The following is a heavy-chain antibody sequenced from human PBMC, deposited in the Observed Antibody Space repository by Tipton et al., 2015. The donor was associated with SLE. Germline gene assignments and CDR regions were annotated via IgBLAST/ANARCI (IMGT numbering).Heavy chain of an antibody. CDR1: GYSISSAYY. CDR3: ARNYGGHPPEY. CDR2: IYHSGST. J-gene: IGHJ4*02. V-gene: IGHV4-38-2*02. D-gene: IGHD4-23*01. Sequence: TLSLTCTVSGYSISSAYYWGWIRQSPGKGLEWIGSIYHSGSTYYNPSLKSRVTISVDTSKNQFSLKLSSVTAADTAVYYCARNYGGHPPEYWGQGTLVTVSS.